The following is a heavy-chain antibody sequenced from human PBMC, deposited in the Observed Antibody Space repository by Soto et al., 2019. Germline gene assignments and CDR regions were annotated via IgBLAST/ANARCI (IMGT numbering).Heavy chain of an antibody. J-gene: IGHJ3*02. Sequence: GAAVKASCKASGYTITSYDINWVRQATGQGLEWMGWMNPNSGNTGYAQKFQGRVTMTRNTSISTAYMELSSLRSEDTAGYYCASPTPLLRSFDGYSVYIWG. D-gene: IGHD3-9*01. CDR3: ASPTPLLRSFDGYSVYI. CDR1: GYTITSYD. V-gene: IGHV1-8*01. CDR2: MNPNSGNT.